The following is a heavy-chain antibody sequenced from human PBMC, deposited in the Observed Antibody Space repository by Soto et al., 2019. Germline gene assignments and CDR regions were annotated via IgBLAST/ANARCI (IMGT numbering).Heavy chain of an antibody. CDR2: ILHDGNNK. J-gene: IGHJ4*02. Sequence: QVQLVESGGGVVQPGRSLRLSCAASGFTFSNYIMHWVRQAPGKGLEWVAIILHDGNNKYNADSVKGRFTISRDNSKNTLYLQMNSLRTEDTAIYYCARDDEGGSYCDLGYWGQGTLVTVSS. CDR3: ARDDEGGSYCDLGY. V-gene: IGHV3-30-3*01. CDR1: GFTFSNYI. D-gene: IGHD3-10*01.